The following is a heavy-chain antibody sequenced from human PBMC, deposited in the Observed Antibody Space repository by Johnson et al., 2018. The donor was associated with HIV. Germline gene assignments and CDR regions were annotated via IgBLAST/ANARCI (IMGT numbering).Heavy chain of an antibody. Sequence: QVQLVESGGGVVQPGRSLRLSCAASGFTFGSYGMHWVRQAPGKGLEWVAVISYDGSNKYYAESVKGRFTISRDNPKNTLYLQMNSLRREDTAVYYCARAPHEAFDIWGQGTMVTVSS. CDR3: ARAPHEAFDI. CDR2: ISYDGSNK. CDR1: GFTFGSYG. J-gene: IGHJ3*02. V-gene: IGHV3-30*03.